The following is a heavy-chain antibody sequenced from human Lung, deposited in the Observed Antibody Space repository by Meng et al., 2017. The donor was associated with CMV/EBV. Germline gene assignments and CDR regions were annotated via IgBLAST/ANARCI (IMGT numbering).Heavy chain of an antibody. D-gene: IGHD5-18*01. V-gene: IGHV1-2*02. J-gene: IGHJ4*02. CDR3: ASEAETANDY. CDR1: GYTFADYF. Sequence: ASVKVSCKASGYTFADYFIHWVRQAPGQGLEWMGRINPRGGGPNYAQKYQDRVTLTMDTSITTAYLEMSRLTSDDTAVYYCASEAETANDYWGQGTLVTVSS. CDR2: INPRGGGP.